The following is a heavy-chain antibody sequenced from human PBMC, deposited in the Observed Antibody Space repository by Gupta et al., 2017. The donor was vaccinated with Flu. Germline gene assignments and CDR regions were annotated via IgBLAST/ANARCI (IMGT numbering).Heavy chain of an antibody. CDR3: ARGGTTRQQLTLYYYYGMDV. V-gene: IGHV4-34*01. J-gene: IGHJ6*02. D-gene: IGHD6-13*01. CDR2: INHSGST. Sequence: QVQLQQWGAGLLKPSETLSLTCAVYGGSFSGYYWSWIRQPPGKGLEWIGEINHSGSTNYNPSLKSRVTISVDTSKNQFSLKLSSVTAADTAVYYCARGGTTRQQLTLYYYYGMDVWGQGTTVTVSS. CDR1: GGSFSGYY.